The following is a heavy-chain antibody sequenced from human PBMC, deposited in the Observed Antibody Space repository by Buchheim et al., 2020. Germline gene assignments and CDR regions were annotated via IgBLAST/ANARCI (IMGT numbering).Heavy chain of an antibody. V-gene: IGHV4-34*01. CDR1: GGSFSGYY. CDR3: ARGYGTTRFYYYYGMDV. D-gene: IGHD4-11*01. CDR2: INHSGST. Sequence: QVQLQQWGAGLLKPSETLSLTCAVYGGSFSGYYWSWIRQPPGKGLEWIGEINHSGSTNYNPSLKSRVTISVDTSKNQFSLKLSSVTAADTAVCYCARGYGTTRFYYYYGMDVWGQGTT. J-gene: IGHJ6*02.